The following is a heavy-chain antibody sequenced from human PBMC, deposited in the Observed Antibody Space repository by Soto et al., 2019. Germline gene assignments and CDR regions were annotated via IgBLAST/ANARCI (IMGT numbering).Heavy chain of an antibody. V-gene: IGHV3-64D*06. CDR3: VKDPSRGGWYGFFLH. J-gene: IGHJ1*01. D-gene: IGHD6-19*01. Sequence: VGSLRLSCSASGFIFSDYAMHWVRLTPVKVLEFVSAISNNGGSTNDAPSVWGRFTISRDNSKNTVYLEMSSLRVEDTAIYYCVKDPSRGGWYGFFLHWGQGTVVTVSS. CDR2: ISNNGGST. CDR1: GFIFSDYA.